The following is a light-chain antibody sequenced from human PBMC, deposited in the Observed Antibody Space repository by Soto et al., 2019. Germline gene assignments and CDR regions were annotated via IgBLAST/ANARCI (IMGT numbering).Light chain of an antibody. V-gene: IGLV2-14*01. CDR2: EVS. Sequence: QSALTQPASVSGSPGQSITISCTGSSSDVGRYNHVSWYQHHPGKAPKLLISEVSNRPSGVSNRFSGSKSGNTASLTISALQAEDEADYFCNSYTSSTSRPYVFGTGTQLTVL. CDR1: SSDVGRYNH. CDR3: NSYTSSTSRPYV. J-gene: IGLJ1*01.